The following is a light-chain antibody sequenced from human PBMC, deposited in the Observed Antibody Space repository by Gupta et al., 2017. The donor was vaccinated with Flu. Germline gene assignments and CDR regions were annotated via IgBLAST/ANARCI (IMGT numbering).Light chain of an antibody. CDR1: QSVLSSVNDKNY. Sequence: IVMTQSPDSLAVSLGERATINCKSCQSVLSSVNDKNYLAWYQQKPGQPPKLLIYWASTRGSGVPDRFSGSGSGTDFTLTISSLQAEDVAEYYCQQYTGGPSTFGQGTKVEIK. CDR2: WAS. J-gene: IGKJ1*01. V-gene: IGKV4-1*01. CDR3: QQYTGGPST.